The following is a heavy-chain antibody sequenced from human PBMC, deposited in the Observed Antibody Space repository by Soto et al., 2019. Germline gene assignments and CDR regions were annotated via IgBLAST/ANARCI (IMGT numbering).Heavy chain of an antibody. CDR3: ARAKEQLSASGWFDP. Sequence: QVQLVQSGAEVKKPGASVKVSCKASGYTFTRYYIHWVRQAPGQGLEWMGIINPSGGSTNNAQKFQGRVTLTRDMSTRIVYMELSSLRSEDTAVYYCARAKEQLSASGWFDPWGQGTLVTVSS. CDR2: INPSGGST. V-gene: IGHV1-46*01. D-gene: IGHD5-18*01. CDR1: GYTFTRYY. J-gene: IGHJ5*02.